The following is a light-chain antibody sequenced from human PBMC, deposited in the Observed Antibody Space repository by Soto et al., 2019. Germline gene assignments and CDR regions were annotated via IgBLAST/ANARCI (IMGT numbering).Light chain of an antibody. V-gene: IGLV6-57*01. CDR1: SGSIAINY. J-gene: IGLJ3*02. Sequence: NFMLTQPHSVSESPGKTVTISCTLSSGSIAINYVQWYQQRPGSSPTIVIYENNQSPSGVPDRFSGSIDRSSNSASLTISGLQSEDEDDSYCQSYNSSNLVFGGGTKLTVL. CDR3: QSYNSSNLV. CDR2: ENN.